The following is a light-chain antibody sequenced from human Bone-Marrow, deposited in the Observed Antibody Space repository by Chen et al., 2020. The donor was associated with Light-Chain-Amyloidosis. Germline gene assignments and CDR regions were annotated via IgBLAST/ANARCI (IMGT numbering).Light chain of an antibody. CDR3: QEYYSTRPGT. J-gene: IGKJ1*01. Sequence: DIVMTQSPDSLAVSLGERATINCKSSQSVLYSSNNKNYLAWYQQKPGQPPKLLIYWASTRESGVPDRYIGSGSGTEFTLTISSLQAEDGAVYYCQEYYSTRPGTFGQGTKVEIK. CDR1: QSVLYSSNNKNY. CDR2: WAS. V-gene: IGKV4-1*01.